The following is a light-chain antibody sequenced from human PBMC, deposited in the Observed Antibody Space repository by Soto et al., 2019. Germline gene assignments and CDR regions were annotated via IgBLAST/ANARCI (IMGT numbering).Light chain of an antibody. V-gene: IGKV3-20*01. CDR1: QSVSNNY. CDR2: GGS. CDR3: QQYSRSPWT. Sequence: EIVLTQSPGTLSLSPGERATLSCRASQSVSNNYLAWYQQKPGQAPRLLIYGGSSRATGIPDRFSGSESGIDFTLTISRLEPEDFAVYFCQQYSRSPWTFGQGTKVEIK. J-gene: IGKJ1*01.